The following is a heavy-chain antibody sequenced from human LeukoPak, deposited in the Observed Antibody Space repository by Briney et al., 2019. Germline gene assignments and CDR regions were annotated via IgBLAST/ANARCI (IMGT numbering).Heavy chain of an antibody. CDR2: IYYSGST. Sequence: SETLSLSCTVSGGSISSSSYYWGWIRQPPGKGLEWIGSIYYSGSTYYNPALKSRVTISVDKSKNQFSLKLSSLTAADTAVYYCASQYIVGASRLFDPWGQGTLVTVSS. J-gene: IGHJ5*02. D-gene: IGHD1-26*01. CDR3: ASQYIVGASRLFDP. CDR1: GGSISSSSYY. V-gene: IGHV4-39*01.